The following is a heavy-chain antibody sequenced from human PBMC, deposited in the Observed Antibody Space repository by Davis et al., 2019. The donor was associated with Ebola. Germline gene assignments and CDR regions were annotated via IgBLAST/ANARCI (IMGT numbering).Heavy chain of an antibody. J-gene: IGHJ5*02. CDR2: IYYSGST. CDR1: GGSISSYY. D-gene: IGHD1-26*01. Sequence: MPSETLSLTCTVSGGSISSYYWSWIRQPPGKGLEWIGYIYYSGSTNYNPSLKSRVTISVDTSKNQFSLKLSSVTAADTAVYYCARVIVGTAWFDPWGQGTLVTVSS. V-gene: IGHV4-59*08. CDR3: ARVIVGTAWFDP.